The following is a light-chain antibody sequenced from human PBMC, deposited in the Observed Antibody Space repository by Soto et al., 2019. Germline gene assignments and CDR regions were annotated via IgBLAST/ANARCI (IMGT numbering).Light chain of an antibody. J-gene: IGLJ1*01. CDR2: DAT. V-gene: IGLV2-14*01. Sequence: QSVLTQPASVSGSPGQSIAISCTGTSSDVGAYNYVSWYQQHPGKVPKLVIYDATNRPSGVSDRFSGSKSGNTASLTISGLQAEDEADYYCSSYTSNTTPYVFGTGTKLTVL. CDR3: SSYTSNTTPYV. CDR1: SSDVGAYNY.